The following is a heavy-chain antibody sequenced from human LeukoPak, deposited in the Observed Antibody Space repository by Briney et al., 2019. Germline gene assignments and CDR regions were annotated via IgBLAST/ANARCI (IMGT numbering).Heavy chain of an antibody. CDR2: IKQDGSEK. Sequence: GGSLRLSCAASGFTFSSCWMSWVRQAPGKGLEWVANIKQDGSEKYYVDSVKGRFTISRDNAKNSLYLQMNSLRAEDTAVYYCARDNFITGTTGYWGQGTLVTVSS. CDR1: GFTFSSCW. D-gene: IGHD1-20*01. CDR3: ARDNFITGTTGY. J-gene: IGHJ4*02. V-gene: IGHV3-7*01.